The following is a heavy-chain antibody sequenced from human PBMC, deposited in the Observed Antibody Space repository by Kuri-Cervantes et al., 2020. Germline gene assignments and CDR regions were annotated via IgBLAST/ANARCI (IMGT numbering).Heavy chain of an antibody. CDR3: ASVSDAYYYHMDV. V-gene: IGHV1-18*04. CDR1: GYTFTYRY. J-gene: IGHJ6*03. D-gene: IGHD3-10*01. Sequence: ASVKVSCKASGYTFTYRYLHWVRQAPGQGLEWMGWISANNGNTDYAQKFQGRVTMTIDTSTGTAYMELRSLRSDDTAVYYCASVSDAYYYHMDVWGKGTTVTVSS. CDR2: ISANNGNT.